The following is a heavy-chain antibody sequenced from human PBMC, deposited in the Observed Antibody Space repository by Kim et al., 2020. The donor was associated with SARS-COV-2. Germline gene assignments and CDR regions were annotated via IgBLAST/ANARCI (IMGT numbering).Heavy chain of an antibody. D-gene: IGHD7-27*01. CDR3: ARDPSKNWGSQGDYYYYYGMDV. CDR2: IYYSGST. CDR1: GGSISSSSYY. J-gene: IGHJ6*02. V-gene: IGHV4-39*07. Sequence: SETLSLTCTVSGGSISSSSYYWGWIRQPPGKGLEWIGSIYYSGSTYYNPSLKSRVTISVDTSKNQFSLKLSSVTAADTAVYYCARDPSKNWGSQGDYYYYYGMDVWGQGTTVTVSS.